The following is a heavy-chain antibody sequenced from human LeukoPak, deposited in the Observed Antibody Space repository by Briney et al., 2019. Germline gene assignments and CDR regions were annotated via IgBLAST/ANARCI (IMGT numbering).Heavy chain of an antibody. J-gene: IGHJ4*02. CDR3: AVSYYYDSSGDRRGNPDY. CDR1: GFTFSSYG. CDR2: ISYDGSNK. D-gene: IGHD3-22*01. V-gene: IGHV3-30*03. Sequence: GGSLRLSCAASGFTFSSYGMHWVRQAPGKGLEWVAVISYDGSNKYYADSVKGRFTISRDNSKNTLSLQMNSLRAEDTAVYYCAVSYYYDSSGDRRGNPDYWGQGTLVTVSS.